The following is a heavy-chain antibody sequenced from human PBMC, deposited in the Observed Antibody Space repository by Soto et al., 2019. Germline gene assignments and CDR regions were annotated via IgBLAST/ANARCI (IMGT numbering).Heavy chain of an antibody. CDR3: ARADVRNGGYYYDF. CDR1: TLTLSFYA. V-gene: IGHV3-64*07. D-gene: IGHD3-22*01. Sequence: EMQLVESGGGLVQPGGSLRLSCTASTLTLSFYAMHWVRQAPGKGLEYVSAISANGGTTWYAESVKGRFIISRDISKNTMYLQMGSLRDEDMAVYYCARADVRNGGYYYDFWGQGTLVTVSS. CDR2: ISANGGTT. J-gene: IGHJ4*02.